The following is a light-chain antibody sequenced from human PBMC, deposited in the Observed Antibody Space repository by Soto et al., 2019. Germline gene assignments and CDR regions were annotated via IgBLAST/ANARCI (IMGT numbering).Light chain of an antibody. CDR1: QSVSSS. CDR2: SAS. J-gene: IGKJ1*01. V-gene: IGKV3-15*01. Sequence: EIVVTQSPATLSVSPGERVTLSCRASQSVSSSLAWYQQRPGQAPRLLIYSASIRAAATPARFSGSGAGTNFSLTISSLQSEDFAVYYCQQHDKLPPAFGQGTKVDLK. CDR3: QQHDKLPPA.